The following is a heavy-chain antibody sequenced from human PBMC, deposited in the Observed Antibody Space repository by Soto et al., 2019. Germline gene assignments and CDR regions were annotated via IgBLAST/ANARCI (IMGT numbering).Heavy chain of an antibody. CDR3: ARGRGIALGGWFDP. D-gene: IGHD6-19*01. V-gene: IGHV1-2*04. Sequence: GASVKVSCKASGYTFTGYYMHWVRQAPGQGLEWMGWINPNSGGTNYAQKFQGWVTMTRDTSISTAYMELSRLRSDDTAVYYCARGRGIALGGWFDPWGQGTLATVSS. J-gene: IGHJ5*02. CDR1: GYTFTGYY. CDR2: INPNSGGT.